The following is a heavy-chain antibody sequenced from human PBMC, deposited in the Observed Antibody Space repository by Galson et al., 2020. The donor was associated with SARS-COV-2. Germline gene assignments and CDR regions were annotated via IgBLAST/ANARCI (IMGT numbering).Heavy chain of an antibody. V-gene: IGHV4-34*01. CDR2: IGHDGGT. CDR3: ARGNPAGEYSSFGNFDY. CDR1: GGSFSNYY. Sequence: SETLSLTCAVYGGSFSNYYWTWIRQAPGKGLEWIGEIGHDGGTKYNPSLWSRVTMLVDPSKSQFSLRLTSVTAADTAVYYCARGNPAGEYSSFGNFDYWAQGTLVTVSS. D-gene: IGHD4-17*01. J-gene: IGHJ4*02.